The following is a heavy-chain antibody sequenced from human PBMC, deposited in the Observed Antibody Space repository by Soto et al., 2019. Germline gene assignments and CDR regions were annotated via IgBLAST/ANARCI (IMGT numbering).Heavy chain of an antibody. V-gene: IGHV4-31*03. J-gene: IGHJ5*02. D-gene: IGHD6-13*01. CDR2: IYYSGST. CDR3: AREIAAAAPYNWFDP. CDR1: GRSTCSGRYY. Sequence: QTLSQSCIASGRSTCSGRYYSSSIRRHPGKGLEWIGYIYYSGSTYYNPSLKSRVTISVDTSKNQFSLKLSSVTAADTAVYYCAREIAAAAPYNWFDPWGQGTLVTVSS.